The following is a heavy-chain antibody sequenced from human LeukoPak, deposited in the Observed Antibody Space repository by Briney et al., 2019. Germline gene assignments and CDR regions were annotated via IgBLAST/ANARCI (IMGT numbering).Heavy chain of an antibody. D-gene: IGHD4-17*01. CDR3: ARGGDYAPVDP. CDR2: INHSGST. J-gene: IGHJ5*02. V-gene: IGHV4-34*01. Sequence: SETLSLTCAVYGGSFSGYYWSWIRQPPGKGLEWIGEINHSGSTNYNPSLKSRVTISVDTSKNQFSLKLSSVTAADTAVYYCARGGDYAPVDPWGQGTLVTISS. CDR1: GGSFSGYY.